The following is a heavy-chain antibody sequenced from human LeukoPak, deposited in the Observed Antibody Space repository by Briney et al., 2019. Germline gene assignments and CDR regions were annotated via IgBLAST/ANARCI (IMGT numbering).Heavy chain of an antibody. CDR2: IYYSGST. V-gene: IGHV4-30-4*01. CDR3: ARLVYSLDGSGYNWFDP. CDR1: GGSISSGDYY. J-gene: IGHJ5*02. Sequence: SQTLSLTCTVSGGSISSGDYYWSWIRQPPGKGLEWIGYIYYSGSTYYNPSLKSRVTISVDTSKNQFSLKLSSVTAADTAVYYCARLVYSLDGSGYNWFDPWGQGTLVTVSS. D-gene: IGHD2-15*01.